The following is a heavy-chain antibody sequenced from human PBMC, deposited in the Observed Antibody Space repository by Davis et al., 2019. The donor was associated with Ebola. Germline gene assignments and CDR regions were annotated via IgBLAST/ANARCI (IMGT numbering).Heavy chain of an antibody. CDR1: GFTFSDYY. D-gene: IGHD3-3*01. Sequence: VIPGGSLRLSCAASGFTFSDYYMSWIRQAPGKGLEWVSYISSSSSYTNYADSVKGRFTISRDNAKNTLYLQMNSLRAEDTAVYYCARGLDYDFWSGPFDYWGQGTLVTVSS. J-gene: IGHJ4*02. V-gene: IGHV3-11*06. CDR2: ISSSSSYT. CDR3: ARGLDYDFWSGPFDY.